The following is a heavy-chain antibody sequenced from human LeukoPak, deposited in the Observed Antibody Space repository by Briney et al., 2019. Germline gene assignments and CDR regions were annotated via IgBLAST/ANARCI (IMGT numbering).Heavy chain of an antibody. J-gene: IGHJ4*02. Sequence: SETLSLTCTVSGDSVSSYYWSWIRRPPGKGLEWIGYIHYTGSTNYNPSLRSRVTISVDTSKNQFSLKLSSVTAADTAVYYCARRGIAGTWYYFDYWGQGTLVTVSS. V-gene: IGHV4-59*02. CDR3: ARRGIAGTWYYFDY. D-gene: IGHD1/OR15-1a*01. CDR1: GDSVSSYY. CDR2: IHYTGST.